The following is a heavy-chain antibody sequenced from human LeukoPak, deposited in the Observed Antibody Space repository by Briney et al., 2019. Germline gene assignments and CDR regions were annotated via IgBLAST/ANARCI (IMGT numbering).Heavy chain of an antibody. CDR3: ASRATVTTDRFWFDP. CDR1: GFTVSSNY. J-gene: IGHJ5*02. Sequence: GGSLRLSCAASGFTVSSNYMSWVRQAPGKGLKWVSVVYSGGSTYYADSVKGRFTISRDNSKNTLYLQMNSLRAEDTAVYYCASRATVTTDRFWFDPWGQGTLVTVSS. CDR2: VYSGGST. V-gene: IGHV3-53*01. D-gene: IGHD4-11*01.